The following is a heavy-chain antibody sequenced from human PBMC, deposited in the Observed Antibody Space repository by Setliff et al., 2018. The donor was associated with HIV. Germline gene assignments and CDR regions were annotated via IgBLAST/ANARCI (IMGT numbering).Heavy chain of an antibody. D-gene: IGHD1-26*01. CDR2: ISPYTGNT. V-gene: IGHV1-18*01. CDR1: GYSFINYG. Sequence: ASVKVSCKASGYSFINYGISWVRQAPGQGPEWMGWISPYTGNTDYAPRLLGRVTMTTDTSTSTACLELRSLTSDDTAVYYCARARLQGIVTAVGPRDTCLDPWGQGTRVTVSS. CDR3: ARARLQGIVTAVGPRDTCLDP. J-gene: IGHJ5*02.